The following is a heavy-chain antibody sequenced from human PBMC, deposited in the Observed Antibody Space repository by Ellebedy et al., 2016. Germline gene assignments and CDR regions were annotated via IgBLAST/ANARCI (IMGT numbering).Heavy chain of an antibody. CDR3: ARDGYLGYYYDTSGYNDY. J-gene: IGHJ4*02. Sequence: GGSLRLSCAASGFTFSSYSMNWVRQAPGQGLEWVSYISSSSSTTYYADSVKGRFTISRDNAKNSLYLQMNSLRDEDTAVYYCARDGYLGYYYDTSGYNDYWGQGTLVTVSS. CDR1: GFTFSSYS. D-gene: IGHD3-22*01. CDR2: ISSSSSTT. V-gene: IGHV3-48*02.